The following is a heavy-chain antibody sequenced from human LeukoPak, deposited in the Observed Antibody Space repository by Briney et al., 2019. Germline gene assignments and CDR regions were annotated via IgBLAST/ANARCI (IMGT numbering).Heavy chain of an antibody. J-gene: IGHJ4*02. Sequence: ASVKVSCKVSGYTLTELSMHWVRQAPGKGLEWMGGFDPEDGETIYAQKFQGKVTMTEDTSTDTAYMELSSLRSEDTAVYYCATDRLWFGELYTDYWGQGTLVTVSS. D-gene: IGHD3-10*01. CDR1: GYTLTELS. CDR3: ATDRLWFGELYTDY. CDR2: FDPEDGET. V-gene: IGHV1-24*01.